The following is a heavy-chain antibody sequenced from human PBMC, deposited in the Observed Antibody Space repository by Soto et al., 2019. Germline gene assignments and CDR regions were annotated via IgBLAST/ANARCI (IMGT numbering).Heavy chain of an antibody. CDR1: GDSLSSSRFY. J-gene: IGHJ4*02. CDR3: ARRRIVPTTNFDY. V-gene: IGHV4-39*01. Sequence: PSATLSLTCPVSGDSLSSSRFYWGWIRQPPGKGLEWIGHIFHTGATYQNPTLKSRLRMSVDTSKNQFSLNLSSVTATDTAVYYCARRRIVPTTNFDYWGQGTLVT. D-gene: IGHD1-26*01. CDR2: IFHTGAT.